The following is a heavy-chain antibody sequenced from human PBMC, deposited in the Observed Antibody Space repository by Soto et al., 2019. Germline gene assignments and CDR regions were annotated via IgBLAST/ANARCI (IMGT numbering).Heavy chain of an antibody. Sequence: QVQLVQSGAEVKKPGASVKVSCKASGYTFTSYGISWVRQAPGQGLEWMGWISAYNGNTNYAQKLQGRVTMTTDTSTSTAYMELMSLRSDDTAVYYCAREKVGYCSSTSCFYYYYYGMDVWGQGTTVTVSS. CDR1: GYTFTSYG. J-gene: IGHJ6*02. CDR2: ISAYNGNT. CDR3: AREKVGYCSSTSCFYYYYYGMDV. V-gene: IGHV1-18*01. D-gene: IGHD2-2*01.